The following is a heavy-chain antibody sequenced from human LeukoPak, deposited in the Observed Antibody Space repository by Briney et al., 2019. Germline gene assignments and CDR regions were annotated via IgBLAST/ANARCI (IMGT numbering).Heavy chain of an antibody. CDR1: GFTFSSYA. J-gene: IGHJ4*02. V-gene: IGHV3-30-3*01. CDR3: ARESIDY. CDR2: ISYDGSNK. Sequence: GGSLRLSCAASGFTFSSYAMHWVRQAPGKGLEWVAVISYDGSNKYYADSVKGRFTISRDNSKNTLYLRMYSLRAEDTAVYYCARESIDYWGQGTLVTVSS.